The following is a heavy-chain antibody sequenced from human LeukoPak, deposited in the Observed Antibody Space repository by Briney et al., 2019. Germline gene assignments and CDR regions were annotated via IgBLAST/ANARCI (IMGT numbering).Heavy chain of an antibody. CDR2: IDTSGGNT. Sequence: PGGSLRLSCAASGFTFSSYAMSWVRQAPGEGLEWVSTIDTSGGNTYSPNSVKGRFTISRDNSKDTLNLQMNSLRAEDTAVYYCARALMGALLHAFDIWGQGTVAAVAS. CDR1: GFTFSSYA. D-gene: IGHD2-8*01. CDR3: ARALMGALLHAFDI. J-gene: IGHJ3*02. V-gene: IGHV3-23*01.